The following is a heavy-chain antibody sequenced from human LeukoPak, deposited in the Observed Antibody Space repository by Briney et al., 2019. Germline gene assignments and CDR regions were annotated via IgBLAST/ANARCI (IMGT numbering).Heavy chain of an antibody. Sequence: GGSLRLSCAASGFTFSNYGMHWVRQAPGKGLEWVAFIRFDESRAFYGDSVKGRFIISRDNSENTLFLHMHSLRPEDTAVYYCAKALVLTVAGTYYVDHWGQGTLVTVSS. J-gene: IGHJ4*02. V-gene: IGHV3-30*02. D-gene: IGHD6-19*01. CDR2: IRFDESRA. CDR1: GFTFSNYG. CDR3: AKALVLTVAGTYYVDH.